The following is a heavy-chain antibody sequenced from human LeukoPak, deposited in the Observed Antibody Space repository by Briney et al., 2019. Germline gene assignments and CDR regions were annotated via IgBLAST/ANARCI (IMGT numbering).Heavy chain of an antibody. D-gene: IGHD3-22*01. Sequence: PSETLSLTCTVSGGSISSSYYYWGWIRQPPGKGLEWIGSIYNSGSTHYNPSLKSRVTISVDTSKNQFSLKLSSVTAADTAVYYCARDTYYYDSSGYAFDYWGQGTLVTVSS. CDR2: IYNSGST. CDR3: ARDTYYYDSSGYAFDY. CDR1: GGSISSSYYY. J-gene: IGHJ4*02. V-gene: IGHV4-39*07.